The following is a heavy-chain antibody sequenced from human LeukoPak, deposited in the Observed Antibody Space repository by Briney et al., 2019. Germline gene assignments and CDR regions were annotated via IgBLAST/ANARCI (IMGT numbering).Heavy chain of an antibody. CDR2: ISGSGGST. CDR3: AKDWGDLSFYIDY. J-gene: IGHJ4*02. Sequence: PGASLRLSCAASGFTFSSYAMSWVRQAPGKGLEWVSAISGSGGSTYYADSVKGRFTISRDNSKNTLYLQMNSLRAEDTAVYYCAKDWGDLSFYIDYRGQGTLVTVSS. D-gene: IGHD3-16*01. V-gene: IGHV3-23*01. CDR1: GFTFSSYA.